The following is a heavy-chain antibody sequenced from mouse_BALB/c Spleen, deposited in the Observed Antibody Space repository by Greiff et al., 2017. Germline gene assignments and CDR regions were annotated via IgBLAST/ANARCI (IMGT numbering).Heavy chain of an antibody. J-gene: IGHJ4*01. Sequence: EVMLVESGGGLVKPGGSLKLSCAASGFTFSDYYMYWVRQTPEKRLEWVATISDGGSYTYYPDSVKGRFTISRDNAKNNLYLQMSSLKSEDTAMYYCARDPPYRYDDGGYAMDYWGQGTSVTVSS. V-gene: IGHV5-4*02. D-gene: IGHD2-14*01. CDR1: GFTFSDYY. CDR2: ISDGGSYT. CDR3: ARDPPYRYDDGGYAMDY.